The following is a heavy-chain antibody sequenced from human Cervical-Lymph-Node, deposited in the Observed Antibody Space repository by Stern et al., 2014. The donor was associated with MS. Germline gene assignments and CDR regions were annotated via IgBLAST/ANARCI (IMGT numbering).Heavy chain of an antibody. V-gene: IGHV1-2*02. CDR2: VNPNSGGT. CDR3: ARGPNEPWGGHYNSHAMDV. Sequence: QVQLVQSGAEVKKPGASVKVSCKASGYTFSAHYLHWVRQAPGQGLAWMGWVNPNSGGTIYAPQFHGRVTMTRDTSTSTAFMELSRLTSDDTAIYYCARGPNEPWGGHYNSHAMDVWGQGTTVTVSS. CDR1: GYTFSAHY. D-gene: IGHD3-3*01. J-gene: IGHJ6*02.